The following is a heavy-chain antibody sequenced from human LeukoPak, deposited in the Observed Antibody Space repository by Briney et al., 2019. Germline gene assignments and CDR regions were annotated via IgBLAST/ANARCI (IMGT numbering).Heavy chain of an antibody. CDR3: ARESSGSYYLDY. D-gene: IGHD3-10*01. V-gene: IGHV3-66*01. Sequence: PGGSLRLSCAASGFTVSSNYMSWVRQAPGKGLEWVSVIYSGGSTYYADSVRGRFTISRDYSKNTMYLQMNSLRAEDKAVYYCARESSGSYYLDYWGQGTLVTVSS. CDR2: IYSGGST. CDR1: GFTVSSNY. J-gene: IGHJ4*02.